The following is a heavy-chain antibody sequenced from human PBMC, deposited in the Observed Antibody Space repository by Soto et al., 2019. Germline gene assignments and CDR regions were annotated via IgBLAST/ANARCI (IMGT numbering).Heavy chain of an antibody. CDR3: ARSVATPGDY. V-gene: IGHV3-33*01. J-gene: IGHJ4*02. CDR1: GFTLSNYG. CDR2: IWYDESDK. D-gene: IGHD6-13*01. Sequence: LRLSCAASGFTLSNYGVHWVRQAPGKGLEWVAVIWYDESDKYYIDSVRGRFTISRDNSKNTVYLQMNSLRVDDTAVYYCARSVATPGDYWGQGTLVTVSS.